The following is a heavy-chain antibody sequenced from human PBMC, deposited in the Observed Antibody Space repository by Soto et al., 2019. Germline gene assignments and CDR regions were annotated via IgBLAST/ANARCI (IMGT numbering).Heavy chain of an antibody. Sequence: QVQLVQSGADVKKPASSVKVSCKASGDTFSFYTINWVRQAPGLGLEWVGRINPILSMSNYAQKFQGRVTMTADKSTNTAYMELRSLRSEDTAMYYCATSYGSGYRAVDYWGQGALVTVSS. CDR3: ATSYGSGYRAVDY. D-gene: IGHD3-10*01. CDR1: GDTFSFYT. V-gene: IGHV1-69*02. CDR2: INPILSMS. J-gene: IGHJ4*02.